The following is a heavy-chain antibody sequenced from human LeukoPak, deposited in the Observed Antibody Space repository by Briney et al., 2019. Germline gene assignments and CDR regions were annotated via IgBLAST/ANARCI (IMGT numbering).Heavy chain of an antibody. CDR2: IYTSGIT. V-gene: IGHV4-61*02. D-gene: IGHD3-16*01. CDR3: TREGYDNGDY. J-gene: IGHJ4*02. Sequence: SEALSLXCTVSGASISSGAYYWIWARQPAGKGLEWIGRIYTSGITNYNPSLKSRVTISLDTSQNQLSFRLTSVTAADTAMYYCTREGYDNGDYWGQGALVTVSS. CDR1: GASISSGAYY.